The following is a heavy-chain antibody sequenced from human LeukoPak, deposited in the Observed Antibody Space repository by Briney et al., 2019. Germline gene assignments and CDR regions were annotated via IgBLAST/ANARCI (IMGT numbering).Heavy chain of an antibody. D-gene: IGHD3-22*01. CDR3: ARVGPPTYYYDSSGYYSSDY. CDR2: ISWNSGSI. V-gene: IGHV3-9*01. Sequence: GGSLRLSCAASGFTFDDYAMHWVRQAPGKGLEWVSGISWNSGSIGYADSVKGRFTISRDNAKNSLYLQMNSLRAEDTAVYYCARVGPPTYYYDSSGYYSSDYWGQGTLVTVSS. J-gene: IGHJ4*02. CDR1: GFTFDDYA.